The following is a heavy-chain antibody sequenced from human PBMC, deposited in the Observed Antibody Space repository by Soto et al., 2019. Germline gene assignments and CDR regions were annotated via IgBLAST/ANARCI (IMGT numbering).Heavy chain of an antibody. D-gene: IGHD3-16*01. CDR3: ARSMGQGPLYYGIDI. CDR2: IWRDESKK. J-gene: IGHJ3*02. CDR1: GFTFSTYG. V-gene: IGHV3-33*03. Sequence: QVQLVESGGGVVQPGTSLRLSCVASGFTFSTYGMHWVRQAPGKGLEWVALIWRDESKKYHADSVEGRFTISRDNTRNSLNLQMNSLRAADTSVEYCARSMGQGPLYYGIDIWGPGTRVTVSP.